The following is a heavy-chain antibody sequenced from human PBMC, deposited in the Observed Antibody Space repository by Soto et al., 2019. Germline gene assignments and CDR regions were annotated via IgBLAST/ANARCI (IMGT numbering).Heavy chain of an antibody. D-gene: IGHD2-2*01. CDR3: ASHCSSASCYLPAFDY. Sequence: SETLSLTCAVYGGSFSGYYWTWIRQPPGKGLEWIASIYYSGNTFYNPSFKSRVTISVVTSLNQFSLKLNSVTAADTAVYYCASHCSSASCYLPAFDYWGQGALVTVSS. J-gene: IGHJ4*02. V-gene: IGHV4-34*01. CDR1: GGSFSGYY. CDR2: IYYSGNT.